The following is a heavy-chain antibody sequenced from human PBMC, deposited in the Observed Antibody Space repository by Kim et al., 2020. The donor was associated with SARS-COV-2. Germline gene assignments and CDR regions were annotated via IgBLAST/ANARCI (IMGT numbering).Heavy chain of an antibody. V-gene: IGHV1-69*13. D-gene: IGHD6-6*01. J-gene: IGHJ6*02. CDR3: ARAQSIAAGPPPLRYGMDV. CDR1: GGTFSSYA. Sequence: SVKVSCKASGGTFSSYAISWVRQAPGQGLEWMGGIIPIFGTANYAQKFQGRVTITADESTSTAYMELSSLRSEDTAVYYCARAQSIAAGPPPLRYGMDVWGQGTTVTVSS. CDR2: IIPIFGTA.